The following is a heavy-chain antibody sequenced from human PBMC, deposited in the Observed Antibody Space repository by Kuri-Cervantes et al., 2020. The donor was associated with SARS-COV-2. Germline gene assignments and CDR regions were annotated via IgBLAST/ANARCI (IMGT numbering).Heavy chain of an antibody. J-gene: IGHJ5*02. CDR3: ARDQVDVVVPAAMGPHWFDP. D-gene: IGHD2-2*01. V-gene: IGHV4-34*01. CDR1: GGSFSGFY. Sequence: SETLSLTCALYGGSFSGFYWSWIRQTPGKGLEWIGEINHSGSANYNPSLKSRVTISVDTSKNQFSLKLSSVTAADTAVYYCARDQVDVVVPAAMGPHWFDPWGQGTLVTVSS. CDR2: INHSGSA.